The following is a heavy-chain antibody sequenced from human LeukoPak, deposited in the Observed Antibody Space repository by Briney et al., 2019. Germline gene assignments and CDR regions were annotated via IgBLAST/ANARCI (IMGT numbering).Heavy chain of an antibody. D-gene: IGHD6-13*01. CDR3: ARAPPSRVYMAAADCFDY. CDR2: IYHSGST. V-gene: IGHV4-4*02. CDR1: GGSISSSNW. J-gene: IGHJ4*02. Sequence: SGTLSLTCAVSGGSISSSNWWSWVRQPPGKGLEWIGEIYHSGSTNYNPSLKSRVTISVDKSKNQFSLKLSSVTAADTAVYYCARAPPSRVYMAAADCFDYWGQGTLVTVSS.